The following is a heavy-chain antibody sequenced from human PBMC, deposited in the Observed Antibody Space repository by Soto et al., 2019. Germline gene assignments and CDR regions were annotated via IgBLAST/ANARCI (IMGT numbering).Heavy chain of an antibody. D-gene: IGHD6-19*01. J-gene: IGHJ4*02. CDR2: IQGRSFTI. CDR1: GFTFADYR. CDR3: AIGLYIHNSGWFFDF. Sequence: EVQLVESGGALVQPGGSLRLSYDASGFTFADYRMHWIRQATGKGLEWIAYIQGRSFTITYADAVMGRFSISRDNAKNSLYLKMSRLRVEDTAVYYCAIGLYIHNSGWFFDFWGRGYLGSVSS. V-gene: IGHV3-48*01.